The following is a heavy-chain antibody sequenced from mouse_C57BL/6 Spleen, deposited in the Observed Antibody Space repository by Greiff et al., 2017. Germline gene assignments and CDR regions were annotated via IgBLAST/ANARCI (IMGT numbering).Heavy chain of an antibody. CDR2: IDPSDSYT. J-gene: IGHJ1*03. Sequence: QVQLQQPGAELVMPGASVKLSCKASGYTFTSYWMHWVKQRPGQGLEWIGEIDPSDSYTNYNQKFKGKSTLTVDKSSSTAYMQLSSLTSEDSAVYYCARRLGRVRYFDVWGTGTTVTVSS. D-gene: IGHD4-1*01. CDR3: ARRLGRVRYFDV. V-gene: IGHV1-69*01. CDR1: GYTFTSYW.